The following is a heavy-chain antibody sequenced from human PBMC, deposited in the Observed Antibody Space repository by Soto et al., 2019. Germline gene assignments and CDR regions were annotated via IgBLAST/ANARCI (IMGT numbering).Heavy chain of an antibody. V-gene: IGHV3-23*01. CDR3: ASPNWGAYYFDY. J-gene: IGHJ4*02. D-gene: IGHD7-27*01. Sequence: GESLKISCAASGFTFSSYAMSWVRQAPGKGLEWVSAISGSGGSTYYADSVKGRFTISRDNSKNTLYLQMNSLRAEDTAVYYCASPNWGAYYFDYWGQGTLVTVSS. CDR2: ISGSGGST. CDR1: GFTFSSYA.